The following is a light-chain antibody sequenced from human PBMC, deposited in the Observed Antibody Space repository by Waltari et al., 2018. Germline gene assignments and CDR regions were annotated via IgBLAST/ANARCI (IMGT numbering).Light chain of an antibody. CDR2: ENT. Sequence: QSVLAQPPSVSAAPGKKVTISCSGTFSNIGNNYVSWYQQLPGTAPRLLIYENTKRPSGIPHRFSGFKSCPSTTRGVTGLHAGDESAYYCGTGDTSLDAGVFGGGTKLTFV. CDR3: GTGDTSLDAGV. V-gene: IGLV1-51*02. CDR1: FSNIGNNY. J-gene: IGLJ2*01.